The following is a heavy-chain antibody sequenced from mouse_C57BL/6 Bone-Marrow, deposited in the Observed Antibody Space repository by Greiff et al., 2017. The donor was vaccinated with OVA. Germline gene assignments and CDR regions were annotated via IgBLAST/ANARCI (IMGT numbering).Heavy chain of an antibody. J-gene: IGHJ3*01. V-gene: IGHV1-64*01. CDR1: GYTFTSYW. D-gene: IGHD2-5*01. CDR3: ARSLYYSNYPFAY. CDR2: IHPNSGST. Sequence: VKLMESGAELVKPGASVKLSCKASGYTFTSYWMHWVKQRPGQGLEWIGMIHPNSGSTNYNEKFKSKATLTVDKSSSTAYMQLSSLTSEDSAVYYCARSLYYSNYPFAYWGQGTLVTVSA.